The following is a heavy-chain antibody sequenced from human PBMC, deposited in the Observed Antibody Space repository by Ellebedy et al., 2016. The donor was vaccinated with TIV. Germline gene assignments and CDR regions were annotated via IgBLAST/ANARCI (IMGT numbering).Heavy chain of an antibody. V-gene: IGHV3-66*01. Sequence: PGGSLRLSCEASGIIVSDYFMNRVRQAPGKGLEWVSVLYPDAKTNYTASVNGRFIVSRDSSKNTLYLQMNSLTAEDTAVYYCARDPGGGGDFGDNWFDPWGQGTLVTVSS. J-gene: IGHJ5*02. CDR2: LYPDAKT. CDR1: GIIVSDYF. D-gene: IGHD2-21*01. CDR3: ARDPGGGGDFGDNWFDP.